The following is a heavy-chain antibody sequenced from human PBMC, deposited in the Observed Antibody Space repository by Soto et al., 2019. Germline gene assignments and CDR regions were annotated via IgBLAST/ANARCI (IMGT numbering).Heavy chain of an antibody. J-gene: IGHJ4*02. D-gene: IGHD2-8*01. CDR2: VYSHGNT. CDR3: ASLTNGRPGDF. V-gene: IGHV4-39*01. CDR1: GDSITNNNYH. Sequence: SETLSLTCTVSGDSITNNNYHWGWTRQPPGKGLEWIGTVYSHGNTYYNPSLKSRLAIAVDTSKNQFSLSLISVTAADTAVYFCASLTNGRPGDFWGQGILVTVSS.